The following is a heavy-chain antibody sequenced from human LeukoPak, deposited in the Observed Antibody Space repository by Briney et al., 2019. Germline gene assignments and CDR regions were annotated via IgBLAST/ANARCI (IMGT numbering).Heavy chain of an antibody. CDR2: MNPNNGNA. V-gene: IGHV1-8*01. CDR1: GYTFTNYN. D-gene: IGHD6-19*01. Sequence: ASVKVSCKASGYTFTNYNINWVRQAAGQGLEWMGWMNPNNGNAGYAQTFQGRVTMTRDTSITTAYMELSSLRSEDTAVYFCARSSRGWDNLWDMADPEYFQSWGQGTLVTVSS. J-gene: IGHJ1*01. CDR3: ARSSRGWDNLWDMADPEYFQS.